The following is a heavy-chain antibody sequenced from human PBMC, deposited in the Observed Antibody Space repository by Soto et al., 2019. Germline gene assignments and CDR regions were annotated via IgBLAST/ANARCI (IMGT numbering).Heavy chain of an antibody. V-gene: IGHV3-7*03. CDR3: AREQLILPAHDFFYGSDV. Sequence: DVPLVESGGAVVQPGESLRLSCAVSGFTFSMYSMTWVRQAPGKGLEWVAKIPQEGGDGHYADSVKGRFTISRDNAKNSVFLQMNNLRAADTAFYYCAREQLILPAHDFFYGSDVWGQGATVTVS. J-gene: IGHJ6*02. D-gene: IGHD2-21*02. CDR2: IPQEGGDG. CDR1: GFTFSMYS.